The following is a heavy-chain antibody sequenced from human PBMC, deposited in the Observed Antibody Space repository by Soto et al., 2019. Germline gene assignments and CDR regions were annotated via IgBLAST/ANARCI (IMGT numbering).Heavy chain of an antibody. Sequence: ASVKVSCKASGYTFTSYGISWVRQAPGQGLEWMGWISAYNGNTNYAQKLQGRVTMTTDTSTSTAYMELRSLRSDDTAVYYCARVSLTGPDLRFLEWLLNFDYWGQGTLVTVSS. CDR3: ARVSLTGPDLRFLEWLLNFDY. CDR2: ISAYNGNT. CDR1: GYTFTSYG. V-gene: IGHV1-18*01. J-gene: IGHJ4*02. D-gene: IGHD3-3*01.